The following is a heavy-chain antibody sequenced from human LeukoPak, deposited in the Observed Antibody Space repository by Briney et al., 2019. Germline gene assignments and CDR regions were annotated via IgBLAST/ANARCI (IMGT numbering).Heavy chain of an antibody. D-gene: IGHD6-13*01. CDR3: AKDGIAGYSSSWYGY. V-gene: IGHV1-18*01. Sequence: ASVKVSCKASGYTFSDYDITWVRQAPGQGLEWMGWISVYNGNTNFAQELQGRVTMTTDTSASTAYMELSSLRSDDTAVYYCAKDGIAGYSSSWYGYWGQGTLVTVSS. CDR2: ISVYNGNT. J-gene: IGHJ4*02. CDR1: GYTFSDYD.